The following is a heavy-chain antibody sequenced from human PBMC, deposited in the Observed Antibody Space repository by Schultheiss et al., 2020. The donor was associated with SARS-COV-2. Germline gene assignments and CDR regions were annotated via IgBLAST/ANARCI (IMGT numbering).Heavy chain of an antibody. V-gene: IGHV3-30*04. CDR1: GFTSSSYA. J-gene: IGHJ5*02. Sequence: GGSLRLSCSASGFTSSSYAMHWVRQAPGKGLEWVAVISYAGSHKYYADSVKGRFTISRDNSKNTLYLQMNSPRAEDTAVYYCARDGRSKNGGSSGTWGQGTLVTVSS. D-gene: IGHD1-26*01. CDR3: ARDGRSKNGGSSGT. CDR2: ISYAGSHK.